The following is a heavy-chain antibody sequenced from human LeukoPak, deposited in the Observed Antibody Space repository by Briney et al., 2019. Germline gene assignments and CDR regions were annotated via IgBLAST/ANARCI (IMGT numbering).Heavy chain of an antibody. CDR3: ARGVSGWYYYYYMDV. Sequence: ASVKVSCKASGYTFTSYGISWVRQAPGQGLEWMGWISAYNGNTNYAQKLQGRVTMTTDTSTSTAYMELRSLRSDDTAVYYCARGVSGWYYYYYMDVWGKGTTVTVSS. J-gene: IGHJ6*03. CDR1: GYTFTSYG. V-gene: IGHV1-18*01. D-gene: IGHD6-19*01. CDR2: ISAYNGNT.